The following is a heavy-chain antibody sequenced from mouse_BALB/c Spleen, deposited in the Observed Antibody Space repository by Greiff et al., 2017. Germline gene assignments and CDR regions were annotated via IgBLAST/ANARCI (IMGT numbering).Heavy chain of an antibody. CDR1: GYTFTSYW. Sequence: QVQLQQSGAELAKPGASVKMSCKASGYTFTSYWMHWVKKRPGQGLEWIGYINPSTGYTEYNQKFKDKATLTADKSSSTAYMQLSSLTSEDSAVYYCARSAGTWFAYWGQGTLVTVSA. CDR3: ARSAGTWFAY. V-gene: IGHV1-7*01. CDR2: INPSTGYT. J-gene: IGHJ3*01.